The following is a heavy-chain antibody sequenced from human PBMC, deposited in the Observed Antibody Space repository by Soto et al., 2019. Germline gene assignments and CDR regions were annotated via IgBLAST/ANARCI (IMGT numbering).Heavy chain of an antibody. CDR2: IYSGGST. D-gene: IGHD5-18*01. CDR1: GVTVSSNY. J-gene: IGHJ4*02. V-gene: IGHV3-66*04. Sequence: EVQLVESGGGLVQPGGSLRLSCAASGVTVSSNYMSWVRQAPGKGLEWVSVIYSGGSTYYADSVKGRFTISRDNSKNTLYLQMNGLRAEGTAVYYCARHGYNYGGGYFDYWGQGTLVTVSS. CDR3: ARHGYNYGGGYFDY.